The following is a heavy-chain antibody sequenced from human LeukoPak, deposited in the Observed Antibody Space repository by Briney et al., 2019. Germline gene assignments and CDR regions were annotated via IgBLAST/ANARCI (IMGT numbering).Heavy chain of an antibody. CDR2: ISSSGSTI. J-gene: IGHJ6*02. Sequence: GGSLRLSCAASGFTFSDYYMSWIRQAPGKGLEWVSYISSSGSTIYYADSVKGRFTISRDNAKNSLYLQMNSLRAEDTAVYYCARQGGNIVVVPAAIAYYGMDVWGQGTTITVSS. CDR3: ARQGGNIVVVPAAIAYYGMDV. V-gene: IGHV3-11*04. D-gene: IGHD2-2*01. CDR1: GFTFSDYY.